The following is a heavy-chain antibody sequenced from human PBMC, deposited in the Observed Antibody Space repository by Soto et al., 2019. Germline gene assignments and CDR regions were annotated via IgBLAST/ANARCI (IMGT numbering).Heavy chain of an antibody. V-gene: IGHV1-2*02. CDR3: ARGAYSHAFDI. D-gene: IGHD2-15*01. CDR1: GYTFIAYY. Sequence: ASVKVSCKASGYTFIAYYIHWVRQAPGQGLEWMGWIIPIRGGTNYAQKVQDRVTMTRDTSISTAYMELSSLRSDDTAVYYCARGAYSHAFDIWGQGTMVTVSS. CDR2: IIPIRGGT. J-gene: IGHJ3*02.